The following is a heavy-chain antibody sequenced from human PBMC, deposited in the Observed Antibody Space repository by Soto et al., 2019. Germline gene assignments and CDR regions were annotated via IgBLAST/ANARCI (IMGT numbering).Heavy chain of an antibody. D-gene: IGHD2-15*01. CDR1: GFTFSSYS. CDR3: ASGYCSGVSCSYYYYYYMDV. CDR2: ISSSSSYI. Sequence: EVQLVESGGGLVKPGGSLRLSCAASGFTFSSYSMNWVHQAPGKGLEWVSSISSSSSYIYYADSVKGRFTISRDNAKNSLYLQMNSLRAEDTAVYYCASGYCSGVSCSYYYYYYMDVWGTGTTVTVSS. V-gene: IGHV3-21*01. J-gene: IGHJ6*03.